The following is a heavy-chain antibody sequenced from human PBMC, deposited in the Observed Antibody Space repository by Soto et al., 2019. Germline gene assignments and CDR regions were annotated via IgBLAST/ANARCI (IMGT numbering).Heavy chain of an antibody. D-gene: IGHD6-13*01. CDR3: ANIAAAGRRMEDYYYYGMDV. Sequence: GGSLRLSCAASGFTFSSYGMHWVRQAPGKGLEWVAVISYDGSNKYYADSVKGRFTISRDNSKNTLYLQMNSLRAEDTAVYYCANIAAAGRRMEDYYYYGMDVWGQGTTVTVFS. CDR2: ISYDGSNK. V-gene: IGHV3-30*18. J-gene: IGHJ6*02. CDR1: GFTFSSYG.